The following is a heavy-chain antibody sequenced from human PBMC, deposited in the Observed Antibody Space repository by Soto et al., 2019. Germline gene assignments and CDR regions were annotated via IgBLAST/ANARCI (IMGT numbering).Heavy chain of an antibody. CDR3: ARGIAAALVIANYYYYYMDV. J-gene: IGHJ6*03. Sequence: GGSLRLSCAASGFTFSSYWMSWVRQAPGKGLEWVANIKQDGSEKYYVDSVKGRFTISRDNAKNSLYLQMNSLRAEDTAVYYCARGIAAALVIANYYYYYMDVWGKGTTVTVSS. CDR1: GFTFSSYW. CDR2: IKQDGSEK. V-gene: IGHV3-7*01. D-gene: IGHD6-13*01.